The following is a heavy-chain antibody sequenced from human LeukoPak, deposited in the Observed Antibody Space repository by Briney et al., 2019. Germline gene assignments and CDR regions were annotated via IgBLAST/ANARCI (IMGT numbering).Heavy chain of an antibody. V-gene: IGHV3-9*01. Sequence: GRSLRLSCAASGFTFDNYAMHWVRQAPGKGLEWVSGISWNSGSIGYADSVKGRFTISRDNAKNSLYLQMNSPRAEDTALYYCAKDKGGEWLRGYFDYWGQGTLVTVSS. CDR2: ISWNSGSI. D-gene: IGHD5-12*01. CDR3: AKDKGGEWLRGYFDY. J-gene: IGHJ4*02. CDR1: GFTFDNYA.